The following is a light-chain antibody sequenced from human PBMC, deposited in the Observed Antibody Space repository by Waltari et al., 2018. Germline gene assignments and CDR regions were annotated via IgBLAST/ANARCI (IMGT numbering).Light chain of an antibody. CDR2: HAS. Sequence: SCRASQSVRIFLAWYQQKPGQPPRLLIYHASSRAAGIPDRFSGSGSGTDFSLTSSRREPEDFAVYYCQKYGSLPATFGQGTKVEIK. CDR1: QSVRIF. J-gene: IGKJ1*01. V-gene: IGKV3-20*01. CDR3: QKYGSLPAT.